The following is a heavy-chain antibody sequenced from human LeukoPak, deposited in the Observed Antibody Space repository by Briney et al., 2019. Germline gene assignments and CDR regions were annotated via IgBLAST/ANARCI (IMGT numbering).Heavy chain of an antibody. CDR3: ARTTEGYCRGRSCYSYYYYMDV. CDR1: IDSFSNYH. CDR2: IHYSGST. V-gene: IGHV4-59*01. J-gene: IGHJ6*03. D-gene: IGHD2-15*01. Sequence: SETLSLTCAVYIDSFSNYHWNWIRQTPAKGLEWIGYIHYSGSTNYNPSLKSRVTISVDTSKNQFSLKLSSVTAADTAVYYCARTTEGYCRGRSCYSYYYYMDVWGKGTTVTVSS.